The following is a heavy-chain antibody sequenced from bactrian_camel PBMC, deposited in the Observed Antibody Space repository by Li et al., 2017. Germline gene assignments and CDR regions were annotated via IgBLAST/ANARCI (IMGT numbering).Heavy chain of an antibody. Sequence: VQLVESGGGLVQAGGSLRLSCTASGYIFGSCEMGWYRQAPGKERELVSTISSDGTTSYADSVKGRFTMFADKAADTVYLQMNSLKPEDTAMYFCSATVGAVGMIECRTRFRGQGTQVTVS. V-gene: IGHV3S53*01. J-gene: IGHJ4*01. CDR2: ISSDGTT. D-gene: IGHD2*01. CDR1: GYIFGSCE. CDR3: SATVGAVGMIECRTRF.